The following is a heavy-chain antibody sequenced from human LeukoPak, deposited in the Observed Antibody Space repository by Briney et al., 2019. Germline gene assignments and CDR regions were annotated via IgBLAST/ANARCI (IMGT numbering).Heavy chain of an antibody. D-gene: IGHD3-9*01. Sequence: GGSLRLSCAASGLTLSDCYMSWIRQAPGKGLECVAYIYPGGGVIYYADSVKGRFTISRDNSKNTLYLQMNSLRAEDTAVYYCAKDMRFDWTPYYFDYWGQGTLVTVSS. V-gene: IGHV3-11*01. CDR3: AKDMRFDWTPYYFDY. CDR1: GLTLSDCY. CDR2: IYPGGGVI. J-gene: IGHJ4*02.